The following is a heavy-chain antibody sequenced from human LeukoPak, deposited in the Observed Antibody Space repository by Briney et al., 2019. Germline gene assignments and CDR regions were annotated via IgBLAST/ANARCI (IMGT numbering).Heavy chain of an antibody. D-gene: IGHD6-19*01. CDR2: INPNSGGT. J-gene: IGHJ5*02. CDR3: ARDRDQQWLVRGWFDP. Sequence: GASVKVSCKASGYTFTGYYMHWVRQAPGQGLEWMGWINPNSGGTNYAQKFQGRVTTTRDTSISTAYMELSRLRSDDTAVYYCARDRDQQWLVRGWFDPWGQGTLVTVSS. CDR1: GYTFTGYY. V-gene: IGHV1-2*02.